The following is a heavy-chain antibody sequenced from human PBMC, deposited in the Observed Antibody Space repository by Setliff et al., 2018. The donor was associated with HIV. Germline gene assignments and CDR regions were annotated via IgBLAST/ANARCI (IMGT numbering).Heavy chain of an antibody. Sequence: ASVKVSCKVSGYTLTELSMHWVRQAPGKGLEWMGGFDPEEIETVYAQKFQGRVTMTQDMSTDTASMELRSLRSEDTAVYYCATDRPTYYDYVWGSPNGRKAFDIWGQGTMVTVSS. CDR1: GYTLTELS. D-gene: IGHD3-16*01. V-gene: IGHV1-24*01. CDR3: ATDRPTYYDYVWGSPNGRKAFDI. J-gene: IGHJ3*02. CDR2: FDPEEIET.